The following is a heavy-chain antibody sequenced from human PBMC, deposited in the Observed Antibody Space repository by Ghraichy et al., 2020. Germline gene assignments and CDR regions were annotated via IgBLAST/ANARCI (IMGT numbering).Heavy chain of an antibody. CDR2: ISSSSSTI. Sequence: GGSLRLSCAASGFTFSSYSMNWVRQAPGKGLEWVSYISSSSSTIYYADSVKGRFTISRDNAKNSLYLQMNSLRDEDTAVYYCARAIIVGATLYYFDYWGQGTLVTVSS. CDR1: GFTFSSYS. CDR3: ARAIIVGATLYYFDY. J-gene: IGHJ4*02. D-gene: IGHD1-26*01. V-gene: IGHV3-48*02.